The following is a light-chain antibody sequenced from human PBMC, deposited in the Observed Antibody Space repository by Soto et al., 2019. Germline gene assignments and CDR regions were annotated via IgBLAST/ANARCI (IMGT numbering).Light chain of an antibody. CDR3: MQALQAPPT. CDR2: MSS. J-gene: IGKJ1*01. CDR1: QSLLHSNGYNY. Sequence: EIVMTQSPLFLPVTPGEPASISCRSSQSLLHSNGYNYLDWYLQKPGQSPQVLMYMSSKRASGVPDRFSGSGSGTDFTLKISGVEAEDVGIYYCMQALQAPPTFGQGTKVEIK. V-gene: IGKV2-28*01.